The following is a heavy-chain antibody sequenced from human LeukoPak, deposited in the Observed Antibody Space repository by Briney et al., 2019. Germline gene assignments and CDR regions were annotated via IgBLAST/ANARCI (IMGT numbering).Heavy chain of an antibody. Sequence: PGGSLRLSCAASGFTFSSYGMHWVRQAPGKGLEWVAFIRYDGSNKYYADSVRGRFTISRDNAKNSLYLQMNSLRAEDTAVYYCARDVGLYCSGGSCYGVYYFDYWGQGTLVTVSS. J-gene: IGHJ4*02. CDR2: IRYDGSNK. D-gene: IGHD2-15*01. V-gene: IGHV3-30*02. CDR3: ARDVGLYCSGGSCYGVYYFDY. CDR1: GFTFSSYG.